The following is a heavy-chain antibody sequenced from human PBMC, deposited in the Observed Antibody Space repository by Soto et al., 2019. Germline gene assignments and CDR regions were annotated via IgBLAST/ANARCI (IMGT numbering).Heavy chain of an antibody. CDR2: SHQSGNT. CDR3: ATRDTGRVY. V-gene: IGHV4-4*02. CDR1: GVSISSHDW. D-gene: IGHD5-18*01. J-gene: IGHJ4*02. Sequence: QVQLQESGPGLVKPSGTLSLTCAVSGVSISSHDWWTWVRQPPGKGLEWIGESHQSGNTNYNSSLESRVTISLDKSKNQCSLQLSSVTVADTAVYYCATRDTGRVYWGQGTLVTVSS.